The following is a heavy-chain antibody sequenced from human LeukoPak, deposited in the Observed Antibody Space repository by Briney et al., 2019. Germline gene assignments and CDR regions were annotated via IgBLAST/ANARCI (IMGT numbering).Heavy chain of an antibody. D-gene: IGHD6-6*01. V-gene: IGHV1-69*05. CDR2: IIPIFGTA. CDR3: ARDLAARGGGWFDP. J-gene: IGHJ5*02. CDR1: GGTFSSYA. Sequence: ASVKVSCKASGGTFSSYAISWVRQAPGQGLEWMGRIIPIFGTANYAQKFQGRVTITTDESTSTAYMELSSLRSEDTAVYYCARDLAARGGGWFDPWGQGTLVTVSS.